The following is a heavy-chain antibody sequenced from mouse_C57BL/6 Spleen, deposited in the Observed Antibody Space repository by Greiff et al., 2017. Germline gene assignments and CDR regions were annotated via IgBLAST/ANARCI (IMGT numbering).Heavy chain of an antibody. CDR1: GYTFTDYY. CDR3: AKSWDYAMDY. J-gene: IGHJ4*01. D-gene: IGHD4-1*01. CDR2: INPYNGGT. V-gene: IGHV1-19*01. Sequence: EVKVVESGPVLVKPGASVKMSCKASGYTFTDYYMNWVKQSHGKSLEWIGVINPYNGGTSYNQKFKGKATLTVDKSSSTAYMELNSLTSEDSAVYYCAKSWDYAMDYRGQGTSVTVSS.